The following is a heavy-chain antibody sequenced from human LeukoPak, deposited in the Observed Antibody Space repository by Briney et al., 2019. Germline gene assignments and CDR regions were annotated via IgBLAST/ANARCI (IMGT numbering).Heavy chain of an antibody. D-gene: IGHD2-8*01. J-gene: IGHJ5*02. V-gene: IGHV4-59*01. CDR1: GGSISSYY. Sequence: SETLSLTCTVSGGSISSYYWSWIRQPPGKGLEWIGYIYYSGSTNYNPSLKSRVTISVDTSKNQFSLKLSSVTAADTAVYYCARYCTNGVCYSGLDNWFDPWGQGTLVTVSS. CDR3: ARYCTNGVCYSGLDNWFDP. CDR2: IYYSGST.